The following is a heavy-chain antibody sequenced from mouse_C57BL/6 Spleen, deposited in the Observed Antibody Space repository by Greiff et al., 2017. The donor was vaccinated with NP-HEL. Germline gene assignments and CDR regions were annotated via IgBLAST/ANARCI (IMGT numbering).Heavy chain of an antibody. CDR3: ARGDGYSFAY. D-gene: IGHD2-3*01. CDR2: IYPRSGNT. CDR1: GYTFTSYG. J-gene: IGHJ3*01. Sequence: QVQLQQSGAELARPGASVKLSCKASGYTFTSYGISWVKQRTGQGLEWIGEIYPRSGNTYYNEKFKGKATLTADKSSSIAYMELRSLTSEDSAVYFCARGDGYSFAYWGQGTLVTVSA. V-gene: IGHV1-81*01.